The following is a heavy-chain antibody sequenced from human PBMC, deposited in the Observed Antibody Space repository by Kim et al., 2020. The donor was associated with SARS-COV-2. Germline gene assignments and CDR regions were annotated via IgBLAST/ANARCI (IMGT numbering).Heavy chain of an antibody. J-gene: IGHJ4*02. CDR3: ARGPAV. CDR2: MDPRGGST. D-gene: IGHD6-19*01. Sequence: ASVKVSCKASGYTFTSYYIHWVRQAPGQGLEWMGIMDPRGGSTSYAQNFQGRVTMTRDTSATTAYKELSSLRSEDTAVDYCARGPAVRGQGTLVTVSS. V-gene: IGHV1-46*01. CDR1: GYTFTSYY.